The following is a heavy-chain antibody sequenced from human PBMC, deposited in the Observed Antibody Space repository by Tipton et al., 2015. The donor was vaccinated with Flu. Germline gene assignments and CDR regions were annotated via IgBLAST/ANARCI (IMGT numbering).Heavy chain of an antibody. CDR2: MYYSGST. J-gene: IGHJ4*02. V-gene: IGHV4-59*01. D-gene: IGHD3-22*01. CDR1: GDSISSYY. Sequence: TLSLTCTVSGDSISSYYWSWIRQPPGKGLEWIWYMYYSGSTKYNPSLKSRVTISIDTSKNQFSLKLTSVTAADTAVYYCARDLKWSSAYYNPFGYWGQGTLVTVSS. CDR3: ARDLKWSSAYYNPFGY.